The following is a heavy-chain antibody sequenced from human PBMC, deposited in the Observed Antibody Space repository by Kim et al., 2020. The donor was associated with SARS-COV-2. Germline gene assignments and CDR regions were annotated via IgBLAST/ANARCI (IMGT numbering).Heavy chain of an antibody. CDR2: ISGDGGST. V-gene: IGHV3-43*02. CDR3: AKDKYYDFWSGYYTYYYYGMDV. CDR1: GFTFDDYA. J-gene: IGHJ6*02. D-gene: IGHD3-3*01. Sequence: GGSLRLSCAASGFTFDDYAMHWVRQAPGKGLEWVSLISGDGGSTYYADSVKGRFTISRDNSKNSLYLQMNSLRTEDTALYYCAKDKYYDFWSGYYTYYYYGMDVWGQGTTVTVSS.